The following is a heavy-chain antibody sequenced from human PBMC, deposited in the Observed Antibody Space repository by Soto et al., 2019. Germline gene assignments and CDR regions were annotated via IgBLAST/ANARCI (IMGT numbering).Heavy chain of an antibody. CDR3: VKASTFHDILAAYYSKNVLDP. CDR1: GITFSEYS. Sequence: PEGSLRLSCSASGITFSEYSMHWVRQAPGKGLQYVSTISSDGDITYSADSVKGRFTISRDNSKTTMYLQMHSLRPEDTAVYYCVKASTFHDILAAYYSKNVLDPWGQGTLVIFSS. V-gene: IGHV3-64D*06. J-gene: IGHJ5*02. CDR2: ISSDGDIT. D-gene: IGHD3-9*01.